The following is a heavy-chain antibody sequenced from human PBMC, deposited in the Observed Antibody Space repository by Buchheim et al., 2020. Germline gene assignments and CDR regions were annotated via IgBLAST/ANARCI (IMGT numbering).Heavy chain of an antibody. CDR1: GFTFSSYG. J-gene: IGHJ5*02. D-gene: IGHD5-18*01. CDR3: GRDRTAMFLNWLDP. Sequence: QVQLVESGGGVVQPGRSLRLSCAASGFTFSSYGMHWVRQAPGKGLEWVAFIRNDGSNKYYADSVKGRFTISRDNAKNTLYLQMNSLRAGDTAVYYWGRDRTAMFLNWLDPWGQGTL. V-gene: IGHV3-33*01. CDR2: IRNDGSNK.